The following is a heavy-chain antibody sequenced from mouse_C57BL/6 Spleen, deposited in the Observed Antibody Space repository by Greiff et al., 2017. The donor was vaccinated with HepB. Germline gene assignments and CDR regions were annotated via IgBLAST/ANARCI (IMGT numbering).Heavy chain of an antibody. Sequence: DVKLVESGPGLVKPSQSLSLTCSVTGYSITSGYYWNWIRQFPGNKLEWMGYISYDGSNNYNPSLKNRISITRDTSKNQFFLKLNSVTTEDTATYYCARDGYGAMDYWGQGTSVTVSS. V-gene: IGHV3-6*01. J-gene: IGHJ4*01. CDR1: GYSITSGYY. CDR2: ISYDGSN. D-gene: IGHD2-2*01. CDR3: ARDGYGAMDY.